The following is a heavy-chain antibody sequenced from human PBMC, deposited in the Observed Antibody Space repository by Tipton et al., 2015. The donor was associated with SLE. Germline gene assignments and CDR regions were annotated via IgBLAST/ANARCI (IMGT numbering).Heavy chain of an antibody. CDR3: AKASAEAAAGMGDY. CDR1: GFMFSSYW. J-gene: IGHJ4*02. Sequence: SLRLSCAASGFMFSSYWMHWVRQAPGKGLVWVSRIKGDGSETNYADSVKGRFTISRDNSKNTLYLQMNSLRGEDTAVYYCAKASAEAAAGMGDYWGQGTLVTVSS. D-gene: IGHD6-13*01. CDR2: IKGDGSET. V-gene: IGHV3-74*01.